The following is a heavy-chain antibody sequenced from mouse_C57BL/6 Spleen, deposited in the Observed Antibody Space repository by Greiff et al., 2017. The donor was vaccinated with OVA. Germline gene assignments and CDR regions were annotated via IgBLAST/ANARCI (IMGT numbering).Heavy chain of an antibody. Sequence: EVQLQQSGPELVKPGASVKISCKASGYTFTDYYMNWVKQSHGKSLEWIGDINPNNGGTSYNQKFKGKATLTVDKSSSTAYMELRSLTSEDSAVYYCARAQASLDYWGQGTTLTVSS. CDR1: GYTFTDYY. J-gene: IGHJ2*01. V-gene: IGHV1-26*01. CDR3: ARAQASLDY. D-gene: IGHD3-2*02. CDR2: INPNNGGT.